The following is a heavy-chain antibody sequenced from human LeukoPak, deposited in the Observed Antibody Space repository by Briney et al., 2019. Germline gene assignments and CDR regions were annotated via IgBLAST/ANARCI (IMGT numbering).Heavy chain of an antibody. Sequence: ASVKVSCKASGYTFTDFSMHWVRQAPGQGLEWMGWINPSSGDTNYAQKFQGRVTMTRDTSISTAYMELSRLRSDDTAMYYCAREGDIVVVAAAIDYWGQGTLVTVSS. CDR3: AREGDIVVVAAAIDY. V-gene: IGHV1-2*02. CDR2: INPSSGDT. J-gene: IGHJ4*02. D-gene: IGHD2-2*02. CDR1: GYTFTDFS.